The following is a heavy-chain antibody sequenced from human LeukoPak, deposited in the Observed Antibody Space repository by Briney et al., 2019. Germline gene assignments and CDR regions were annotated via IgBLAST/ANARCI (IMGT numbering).Heavy chain of an antibody. CDR2: ISGSGGST. CDR3: AKGSNDYGEAGV. D-gene: IGHD4-17*01. V-gene: IGHV3-23*01. Sequence: PGGSLRLSCAASGFTFTTYAMSWVRQAPGKGLEWVSAISGSGGSTYYADSVKGRFTISRDNSKNTLYLQMNSLRAEDTAVYYCAKGSNDYGEAGVWGQGTLVTVSS. CDR1: GFTFTTYA. J-gene: IGHJ4*02.